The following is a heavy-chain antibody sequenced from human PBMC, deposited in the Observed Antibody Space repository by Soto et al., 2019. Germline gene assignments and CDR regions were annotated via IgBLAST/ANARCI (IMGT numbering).Heavy chain of an antibody. V-gene: IGHV3-48*03. D-gene: IGHD6-13*01. CDR3: ARETAGANPLDF. J-gene: IGHJ4*02. CDR2: ISSSGSTI. Sequence: GGSLRLSFAASGFTFSSHEMNWVRQSPGKGLEWVSYISSSGSTIYYADSVKGRFTISRDNAKNSLNMQMNRLRSEDTAVYYCARETAGANPLDFWGQGTLVTVSS. CDR1: GFTFSSHE.